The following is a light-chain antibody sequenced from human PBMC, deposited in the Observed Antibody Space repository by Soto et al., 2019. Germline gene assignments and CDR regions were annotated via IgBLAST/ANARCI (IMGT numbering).Light chain of an antibody. Sequence: QAVVTQEPSLTVSPGGTVTLTCASTTGPVTSGFYPHWFQQTPEQAPRALIYSINNKYSWTPARFSGPLLGGKAALTLSGVQSEDEAEYYCLLYYDGAGVFGGGTQLTVL. CDR1: TGPVTSGFY. CDR2: SIN. V-gene: IGLV7-43*01. CDR3: LLYYDGAGV. J-gene: IGLJ3*02.